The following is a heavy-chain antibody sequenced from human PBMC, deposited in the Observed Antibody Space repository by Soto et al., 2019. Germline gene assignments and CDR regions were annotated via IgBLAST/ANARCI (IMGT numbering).Heavy chain of an antibody. J-gene: IGHJ4*02. Sequence: QVQLVESGGGVVQPGRSLRLSCAASGFTFSSYAMHWVRQAPGKGLEWVAVISYDGSNKYYADSVKGRFTISRDNSKNTLYLQMNSLRAVDTAVYYCARDQRDGYAREGYFDYWGQGTLVTVSS. CDR2: ISYDGSNK. CDR1: GFTFSSYA. CDR3: ARDQRDGYAREGYFDY. V-gene: IGHV3-30-3*01. D-gene: IGHD5-12*01.